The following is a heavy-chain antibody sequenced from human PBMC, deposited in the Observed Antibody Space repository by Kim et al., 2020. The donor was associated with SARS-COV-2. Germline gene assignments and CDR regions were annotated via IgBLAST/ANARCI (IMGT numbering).Heavy chain of an antibody. D-gene: IGHD6-19*01. CDR3: AKGRGGWYGDAFYI. Sequence: ADSVNGRFTISRDNAKNSLYLQMNRLRPEDTALYYCAKGRGGWYGDAFYIWGQETMVTVSS. J-gene: IGHJ3*02. V-gene: IGHV3-9*01.